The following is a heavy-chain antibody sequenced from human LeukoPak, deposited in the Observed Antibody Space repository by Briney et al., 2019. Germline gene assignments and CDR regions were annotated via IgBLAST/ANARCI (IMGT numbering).Heavy chain of an antibody. CDR2: IIPIFGTA. V-gene: IGHV1-69*01. CDR3: ARDRVVAATPYYYYYYMDV. CDR1: GGTFSSYA. D-gene: IGHD2-15*01. J-gene: IGHJ6*03. Sequence: SVKVSCKASGGTFSSYAISWVRQAPGQGIEWMGGIIPIFGTANYAQKFQGRVTITADESTSTAYMELSSLRSEDTAVYYCARDRVVAATPYYYYYYMDVWGKGTTVTVSS.